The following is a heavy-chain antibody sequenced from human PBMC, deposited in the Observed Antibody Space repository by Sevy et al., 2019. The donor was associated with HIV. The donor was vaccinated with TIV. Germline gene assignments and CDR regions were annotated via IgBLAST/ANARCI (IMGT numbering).Heavy chain of an antibody. V-gene: IGHV1-18*04. J-gene: IGHJ4*02. Sequence: ASVKVSCKASGYNFASDGFSWVRQALGQGLEWMGWIGVYNGNAKYAQVFQDRFTMTTDTSTSTAYMELRSLRSDDTAVYYCARVPTYYYGSATYFDYWGQRTLVTVSS. D-gene: IGHD3-10*01. CDR3: ARVPTYYYGSATYFDY. CDR2: IGVYNGNA. CDR1: GYNFASDG.